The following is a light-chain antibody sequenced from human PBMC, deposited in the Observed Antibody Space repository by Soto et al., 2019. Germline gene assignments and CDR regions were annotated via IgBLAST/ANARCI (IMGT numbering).Light chain of an antibody. V-gene: IGKV3-20*01. Sequence: ETGLTQSPGTLSLSPGDRATLSCRASQNVYSNFVGWYQQRPGQAPRLLIYGASTRATDIPDRFSGSGSGTDITLTISRLEPDDFAVYFCHQYGNSPLTFGPGTKVDF. CDR3: HQYGNSPLT. CDR1: QNVYSNF. J-gene: IGKJ3*01. CDR2: GAS.